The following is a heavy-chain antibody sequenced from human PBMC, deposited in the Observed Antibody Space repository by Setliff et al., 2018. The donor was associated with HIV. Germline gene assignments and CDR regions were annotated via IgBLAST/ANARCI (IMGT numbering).Heavy chain of an antibody. D-gene: IGHD2-15*01. V-gene: IGHV4-59*12. CDR2: IYYSGST. CDR1: GGSISSYY. Sequence: KSSETLSLTCTVSGGSISSYYWSWIRQPPGKGLEWIGYIYYSGSTNYNPSLKSRVTISVDTSNNQFSLNLSSVTAADTAVYYCARDDRCSGGSCYSYWGQGSPVTVSS. CDR3: ARDDRCSGGSCYSY. J-gene: IGHJ4*02.